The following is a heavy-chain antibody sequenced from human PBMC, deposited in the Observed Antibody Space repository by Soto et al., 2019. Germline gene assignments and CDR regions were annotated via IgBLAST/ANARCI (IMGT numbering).Heavy chain of an antibody. D-gene: IGHD2-21*01. CDR3: ARDLENCGGECLPGFEI. CDR2: ISGSGGST. CDR1: GFTFSSYA. V-gene: IGHV3-23*01. Sequence: GGSLRLSCAASGFTFSSYAMSWVRQAPGKGLEWVSAISGSGGSTYYADSVKGRFTISRDNAKNTLYLQMNSLTAADTAVYYCARDLENCGGECLPGFEIWGQGTTVNVPS. J-gene: IGHJ6*01.